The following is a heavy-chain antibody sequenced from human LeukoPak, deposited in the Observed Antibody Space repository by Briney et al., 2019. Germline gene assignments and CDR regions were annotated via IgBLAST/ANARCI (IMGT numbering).Heavy chain of an antibody. D-gene: IGHD1-26*01. CDR3: AREYSGSDFDY. J-gene: IGHJ4*02. V-gene: IGHV1-2*06. Sequence: ASVKVSCKASGYTFTGYYMHWVRQAPGHGLEWMGRINPNSGGTNYAQKFQGRVTMTRDTSISTAYMELSRLRSDDTAVYYCAREYSGSDFDYWGQGTLVTVSS. CDR2: INPNSGGT. CDR1: GYTFTGYY.